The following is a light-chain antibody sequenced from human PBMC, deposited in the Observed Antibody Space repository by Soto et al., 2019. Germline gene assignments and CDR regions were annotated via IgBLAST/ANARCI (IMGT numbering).Light chain of an antibody. CDR1: SSDVGSYNL. J-gene: IGLJ2*01. Sequence: QSALTQPASVSGSPGQSITISCTGTSSDVGSYNLVSWYQQHPGKAPKLMIYEGSKRPSGVSNRFSGSKSGNTASLTISGLQAEDEAYYYCCSYAGSSTFRVVFGGGTKLTVL. V-gene: IGLV2-23*03. CDR3: CSYAGSSTFRVV. CDR2: EGS.